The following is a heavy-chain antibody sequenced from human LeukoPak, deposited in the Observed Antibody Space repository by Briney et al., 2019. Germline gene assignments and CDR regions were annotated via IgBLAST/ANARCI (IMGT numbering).Heavy chain of an antibody. CDR2: ISSGGGTI. CDR1: GFTFSTYE. CDR3: AKELTPNSDRSGFDAFEI. J-gene: IGHJ3*02. V-gene: IGHV3-48*03. D-gene: IGHD3-22*01. Sequence: GSLRLSCAASGFTFSTYEMDWVRQAPGKGLEWVSYISSGGGTICYADSVKGRFTISRDNAKNSLYLQMNSLRAEDTAVYYCAKELTPNSDRSGFDAFEIWGQGTMVTVSS.